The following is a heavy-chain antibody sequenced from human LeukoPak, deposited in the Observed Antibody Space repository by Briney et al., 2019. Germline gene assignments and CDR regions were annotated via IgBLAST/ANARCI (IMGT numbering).Heavy chain of an antibody. CDR2: IYYSGST. J-gene: IGHJ5*02. D-gene: IGHD5/OR15-5a*01. V-gene: IGHV4-30-4*08. Sequence: SETLSLTCTVSGGSISSGDYYWSWIRQPPGKGLEWIGYIYYSGSTYYNPSLKSRLTISLDISKNQFSLNLSSVTAADTAVYYCARGGLRFGFDTWGQGTLVTVSS. CDR1: GGSISSGDYY. CDR3: ARGGLRFGFDT.